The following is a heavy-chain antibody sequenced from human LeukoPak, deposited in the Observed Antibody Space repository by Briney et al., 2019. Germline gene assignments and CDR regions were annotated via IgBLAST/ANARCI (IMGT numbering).Heavy chain of an antibody. Sequence: SVKVSCKASGGTFSSYAISWVRQAPGQGLEWMGGIIPIFGTANYAQKFQGRVTITADESTSTAYMELSSLRSEDTAVYYRASDRRYYYDSSGYTDAFDIWGQGTMVTVSS. CDR1: GGTFSSYA. CDR2: IIPIFGTA. CDR3: ASDRRYYYDSSGYTDAFDI. J-gene: IGHJ3*02. D-gene: IGHD3-22*01. V-gene: IGHV1-69*13.